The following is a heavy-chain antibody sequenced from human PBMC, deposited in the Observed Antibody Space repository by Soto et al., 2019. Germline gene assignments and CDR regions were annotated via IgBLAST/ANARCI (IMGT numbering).Heavy chain of an antibody. Sequence: PSQTLSLTCAISGDSVSSNDATWDWIRQSPSRGLEWLGRTYYRSKWSNDYAVSVRGRITINPDTSNNQLSLHLNSVTPDDTAVYYCARDGRWGYSYGYYYYYGMDVWGQGTTVTVSS. CDR2: TYYRSKWSN. CDR3: ARDGRWGYSYGYYYYYGMDV. J-gene: IGHJ6*02. CDR1: GDSVSSNDAT. V-gene: IGHV6-1*01. D-gene: IGHD5-18*01.